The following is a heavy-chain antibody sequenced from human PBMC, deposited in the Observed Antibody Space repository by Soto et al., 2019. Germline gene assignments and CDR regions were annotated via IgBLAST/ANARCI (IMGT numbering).Heavy chain of an antibody. Sequence: QVQMAESGGGVGQPGRSLRLSCAASGFTFSRYGIHWVRQAPGKGLEWVAVISSDGSVKFYADSVKGRFTISRDNSKSTLYLQMDSLRVEDTAAYYCTGEVASGYWGQGTLVTVSS. CDR1: GFTFSRYG. CDR3: TGEVASGY. J-gene: IGHJ4*02. D-gene: IGHD2-8*02. CDR2: ISSDGSVK. V-gene: IGHV3-30*03.